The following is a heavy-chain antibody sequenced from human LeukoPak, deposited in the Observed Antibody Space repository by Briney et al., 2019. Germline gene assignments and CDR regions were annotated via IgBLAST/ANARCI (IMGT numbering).Heavy chain of an antibody. CDR3: ARVNYKAAAGVNWFDP. Sequence: SETLSLTCAVSGGSISSGGYSWSWIRQPPGKGLEWIGYIYLSGSTYYNPSLKSRVTISVDRSKNQFSLKLSSVTAADTAVYYCARVNYKAAAGVNWFDPWGQGTLVTVSS. D-gene: IGHD6-13*01. J-gene: IGHJ5*02. V-gene: IGHV4-30-2*01. CDR2: IYLSGST. CDR1: GGSISSGGYS.